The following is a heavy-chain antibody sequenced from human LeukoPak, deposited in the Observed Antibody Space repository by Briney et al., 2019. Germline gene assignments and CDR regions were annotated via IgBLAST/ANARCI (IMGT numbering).Heavy chain of an antibody. V-gene: IGHV1-46*01. CDR2: INPSGGGT. J-gene: IGHJ4*02. D-gene: IGHD7-27*01. CDR1: GYSFTNYY. Sequence: ASVKVSCKASGYSFTNYYIHWVRQAPGQGLEWMGRINPSGGGTSYAQKFQGRVTMTRDMSTSTVYMELSSLRSEDTAVYYCARGPPNWGYDYWGPGTLVTVSS. CDR3: ARGPPNWGYDY.